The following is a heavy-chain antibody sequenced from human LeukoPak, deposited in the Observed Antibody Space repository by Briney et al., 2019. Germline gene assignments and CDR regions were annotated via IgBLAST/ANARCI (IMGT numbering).Heavy chain of an antibody. V-gene: IGHV1-2*02. J-gene: IGHJ4*02. CDR3: AKDHAIRTFDS. D-gene: IGHD1-14*01. CDR2: INPNSGCK. CDR1: GYTFIGYY. Sequence: ASVKVSSKASGYTFIGYYMHWVRPAPGQGGGWMGWINPNSGCKNDAQKFQGRVTMTRDRSIRTAYMELSRLRSDDTAVYYCAKDHAIRTFDSWGQGTLVTVSS.